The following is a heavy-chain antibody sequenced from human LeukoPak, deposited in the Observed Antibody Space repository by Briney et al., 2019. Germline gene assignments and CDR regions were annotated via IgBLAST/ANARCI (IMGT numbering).Heavy chain of an antibody. CDR1: GGSISSYY. CDR3: ARGGYSYGLGNWFDP. CDR2: IYSSGST. Sequence: KSSETLSLTCTVSGGSISSYYWSWIRQPPGKGLEWIGYIYSSGSTNYNPSLKSRVTISVDTSKNQFSLKLSSVTAADTAVYYCARGGYSYGLGNWFDPWGQGTLVTVSS. V-gene: IGHV4-59*08. D-gene: IGHD5-18*01. J-gene: IGHJ5*02.